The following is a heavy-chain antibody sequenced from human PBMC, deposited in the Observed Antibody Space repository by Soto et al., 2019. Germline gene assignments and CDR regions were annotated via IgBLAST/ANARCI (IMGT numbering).Heavy chain of an antibody. Sequence: GGSLRLSCAASGFTFSSYSMNWVRQAPGKGLEWVSSISSSSSYIYYADSVKGRFTISRDNAKNSLYLQMNSLRAEDTAVYYCATASLRRVPAAMGYWGQGTLVTVSS. J-gene: IGHJ4*02. D-gene: IGHD2-2*01. V-gene: IGHV3-21*01. CDR3: ATASLRRVPAAMGY. CDR1: GFTFSSYS. CDR2: ISSSSSYI.